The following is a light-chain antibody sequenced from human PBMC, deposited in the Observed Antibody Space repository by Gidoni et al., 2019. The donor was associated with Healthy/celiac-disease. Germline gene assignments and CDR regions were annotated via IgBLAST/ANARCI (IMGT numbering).Light chain of an antibody. V-gene: IGKV1-39*01. CDR1: QSISSY. J-gene: IGKJ4*01. Sequence: DIQVTQSPSSLSASVGDRVTITCRASQSISSYLNWYQQKPGKAPKLLIYAASRLQSGVPPRFSGSGSGTDFTLTISSLQPEDFATYYCQQSYSTPRTFGGGTKVEIK. CDR2: AAS. CDR3: QQSYSTPRT.